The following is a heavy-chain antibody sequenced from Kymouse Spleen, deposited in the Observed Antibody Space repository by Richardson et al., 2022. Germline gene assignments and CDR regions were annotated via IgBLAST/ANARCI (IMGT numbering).Heavy chain of an antibody. V-gene: IGHV3-73*02. D-gene: IGHD1-1*01,IGHD1-20*01,IGHD1-7*01. CDR3: TSGLEPDAFDI. J-gene: IGHJ3*02. CDR2: IRSKANSYAT. CDR1: GFTFSGSA. Sequence: EVQLVESGGGLVQPGGSLKLSCAASGFTFSGSAMHWVRQASGKGLEWVGRIRSKANSYATAYAASVKGRFTISRDDSKNTAYLQMNSLKTEDTAVYYCTSGLEPDAFDIWGQGTMVTVSS.